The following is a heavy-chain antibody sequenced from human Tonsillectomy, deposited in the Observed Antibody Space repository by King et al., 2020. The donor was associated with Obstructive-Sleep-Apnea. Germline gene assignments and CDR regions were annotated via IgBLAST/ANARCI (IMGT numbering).Heavy chain of an antibody. V-gene: IGHV3-73*01. Sequence: VQLVESGGGLVQPGGSLKLSCAASGFTFSGSAMHWVRQASGKGLEWVGRIRSKANSYATAYAASVKGRFTISRDDSKNTGYLQMNSLKTEDTAVYYCTRPYYDILTGRRGFDPWGQGTLVTVSS. CDR1: GFTFSGSA. D-gene: IGHD3-9*01. J-gene: IGHJ5*02. CDR3: TRPYYDILTGRRGFDP. CDR2: IRSKANSYAT.